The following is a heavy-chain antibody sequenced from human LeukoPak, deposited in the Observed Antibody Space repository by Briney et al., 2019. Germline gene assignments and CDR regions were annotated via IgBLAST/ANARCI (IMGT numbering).Heavy chain of an antibody. CDR3: ARDRESIAALYDY. Sequence: ASVKVSCKASGYTFTSYAMHWVRQAPGQRLEWMGWINAGNGNTKYSQKFQGRVTITRDTSASTAYMEPSSLRSEDTAVYYCARDRESIAALYDYWGQGTLVTVSS. CDR2: INAGNGNT. CDR1: GYTFTSYA. J-gene: IGHJ4*02. D-gene: IGHD6-6*01. V-gene: IGHV1-3*01.